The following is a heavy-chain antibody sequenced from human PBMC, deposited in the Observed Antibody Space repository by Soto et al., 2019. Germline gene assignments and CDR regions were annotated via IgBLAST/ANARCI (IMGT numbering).Heavy chain of an antibody. D-gene: IGHD3-10*01. CDR3: ARDGSGNPYFDY. V-gene: IGHV3-30-3*01. J-gene: IGHJ4*02. CDR1: GFTFSTYW. Sequence: GGSLRLSCAASGFTFSTYWMSWVRQAPGKGLEWVAVISYDGSNKYYADSVKGRFTISSDNSKNTLYLQMNSLRAEDTAVYYCARDGSGNPYFDYWGQGTLVTVSS. CDR2: ISYDGSNK.